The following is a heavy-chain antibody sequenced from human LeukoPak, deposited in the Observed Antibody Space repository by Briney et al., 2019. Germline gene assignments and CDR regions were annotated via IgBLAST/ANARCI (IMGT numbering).Heavy chain of an antibody. D-gene: IGHD3-22*01. CDR2: FDPEDGET. Sequence: ASLKVSCKASGGTFSSYAISWVRQAPGKGLEWLGGFDPEDGETIYAQKTQGRVTMTEDTSTDTAYMELSSLRSEDTAVYYCATPSSGYYYVFGYWGQGTLVTVSS. V-gene: IGHV1-24*01. CDR1: GGTFSSYA. J-gene: IGHJ4*02. CDR3: ATPSSGYYYVFGY.